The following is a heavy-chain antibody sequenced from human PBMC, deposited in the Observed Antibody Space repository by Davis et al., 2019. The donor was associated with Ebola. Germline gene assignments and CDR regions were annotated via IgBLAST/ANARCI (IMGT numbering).Heavy chain of an antibody. J-gene: IGHJ4*02. CDR2: MSGSAGNT. V-gene: IGHV3-23*01. Sequence: PGGSLRLSCAASGFTFSSYWMHWVRQAPGKGLEWVSAMSGSAGNTYYADSVKGRFTISRDNSKNTLYLQMNSLRAEDTAVYYCAKSQFWTPYYFDYWGQGTLATVSS. D-gene: IGHD3/OR15-3a*01. CDR3: AKSQFWTPYYFDY. CDR1: GFTFSSYW.